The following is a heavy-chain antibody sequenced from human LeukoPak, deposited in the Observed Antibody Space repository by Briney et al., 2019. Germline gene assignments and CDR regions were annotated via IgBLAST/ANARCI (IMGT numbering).Heavy chain of an antibody. Sequence: ASVKVSCKASGYTFTGYYMHWVRQAPGQGLEWMGWISPNSGGTNSAQKFQGRVTMTRDTSISTAYMELSRLRSDDTAVYYCARGGTISTGYASSWYDSWGQGTLVTVSS. CDR1: GYTFTGYY. CDR2: ISPNSGGT. CDR3: ARGGTISTGYASSWYDS. J-gene: IGHJ5*01. D-gene: IGHD6-13*01. V-gene: IGHV1-2*02.